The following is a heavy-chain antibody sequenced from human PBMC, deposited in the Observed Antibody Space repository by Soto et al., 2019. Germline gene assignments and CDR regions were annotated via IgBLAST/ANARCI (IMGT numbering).Heavy chain of an antibody. CDR1: DYSISRGDY. Sequence: SETLSLTCAVSDYSISRGDYWAWMRKPPGMGLEWIGYIYHTGSTYYSPSLKSRVTISVDTSKNQFSLKLTSVTAADTAGYYCARGTTRRDWFDPWGQGTLVTVS. CDR3: ARGTTRRDWFDP. CDR2: IYHTGST. V-gene: IGHV4-38-2*01. J-gene: IGHJ5*02.